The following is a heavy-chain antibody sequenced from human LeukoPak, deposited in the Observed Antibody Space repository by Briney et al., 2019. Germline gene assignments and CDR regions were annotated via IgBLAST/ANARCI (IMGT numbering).Heavy chain of an antibody. Sequence: GGSLRLSCAVSGITLSNYGMSWVRQAPGKGLEWVAGISGSAGGTYYADSVKGRFTISRDNAKNTLYLQLNNLRAEDTAVYFCAKRGVVIRVILVGFYKEAYYFDSWGQGALVTVSS. CDR3: AKRGVVIRVILVGFYKEAYYFDS. J-gene: IGHJ4*02. CDR2: ISGSAGGT. D-gene: IGHD3-22*01. CDR1: GITLSNYG. V-gene: IGHV3-23*01.